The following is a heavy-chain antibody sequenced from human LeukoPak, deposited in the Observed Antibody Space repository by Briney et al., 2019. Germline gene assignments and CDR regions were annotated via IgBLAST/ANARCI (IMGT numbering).Heavy chain of an antibody. V-gene: IGHV3-30*04. CDR3: ATTLGSGWKFDY. CDR1: GFTFSSHA. Sequence: QPGGSLRLSCAASGFTFSSHAMNWVRQAPGKGLEWVAVISYDGSKDYADSVKGRFTISRDNSKNTLYLQMNSLRTEDTAVYCCATTLGSGWKFDYWGQGTLVTVSS. D-gene: IGHD6-19*01. J-gene: IGHJ4*02. CDR2: ISYDGSK.